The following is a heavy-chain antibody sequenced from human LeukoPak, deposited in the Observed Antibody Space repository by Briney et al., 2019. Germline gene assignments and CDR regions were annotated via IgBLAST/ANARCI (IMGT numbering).Heavy chain of an antibody. D-gene: IGHD2-2*01. J-gene: IGHJ4*02. Sequence: GGSLRLSCAASGFTFSSYAMSWVRQAPGKGLEWVSAISGSGGSTYYADSVKGRFTISRDNSKNTLYLQMNSLRAEDTAVYYCARDCSSTSCYDYWGQGTLVTVSS. CDR2: ISGSGGST. CDR1: GFTFSSYA. CDR3: ARDCSSTSCYDY. V-gene: IGHV3-23*01.